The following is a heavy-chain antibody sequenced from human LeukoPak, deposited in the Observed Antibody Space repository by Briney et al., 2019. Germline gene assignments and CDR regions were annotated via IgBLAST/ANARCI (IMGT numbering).Heavy chain of an antibody. CDR3: ARVQQLVRLFDY. J-gene: IGHJ4*02. CDR2: ISSSGSTI. D-gene: IGHD6-13*01. Sequence: RGSLRLSCAASGFTFSDYYMSWIRQAPGKGLEWVSYISSSGSTIYYADSVKGRFTISRDNAKNSLYLQMNSLRAEDTAVYYCARVQQLVRLFDYWGQGTLVTVSS. V-gene: IGHV3-11*01. CDR1: GFTFSDYY.